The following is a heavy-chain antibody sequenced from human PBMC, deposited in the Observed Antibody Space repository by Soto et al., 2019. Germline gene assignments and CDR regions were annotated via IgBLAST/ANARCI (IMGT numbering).Heavy chain of an antibody. Sequence: QVQLVQSGAEVKKPGASVKVSCKASGYTCTSYGISWVRQAPGQGLEWMGWISAYNGNTNYAQKLQGRVTMTTDTSTSTAYMELRSLRSDDTAVYYCARDNVAHYGDSSNWFDPWGQGTLVTVSS. D-gene: IGHD4-17*01. CDR1: GYTCTSYG. V-gene: IGHV1-18*01. CDR2: ISAYNGNT. J-gene: IGHJ5*02. CDR3: ARDNVAHYGDSSNWFDP.